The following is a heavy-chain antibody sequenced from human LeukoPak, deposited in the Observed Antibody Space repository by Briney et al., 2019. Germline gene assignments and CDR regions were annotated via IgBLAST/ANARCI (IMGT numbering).Heavy chain of an antibody. CDR3: ARHRGPSLHSSGYFDY. CDR1: GFTFSTYA. J-gene: IGHJ4*02. CDR2: ISAGGGST. V-gene: IGHV3-23*01. Sequence: GGSLRLSCVASGFTFSTYAMNWVRQAPGKGLEWVSGISAGGGSTNYADSVKGRFTISRDNSKNTLYLQMDSLRTEDTAVYYCARHRGPSLHSSGYFDYWGQGTLVTVSS. D-gene: IGHD3-22*01.